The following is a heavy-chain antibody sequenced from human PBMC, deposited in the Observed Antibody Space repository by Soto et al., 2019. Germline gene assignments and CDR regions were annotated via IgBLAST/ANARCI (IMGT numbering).Heavy chain of an antibody. D-gene: IGHD4-4*01. V-gene: IGHV4-4*02. CDR2: VYHSGST. CDR1: GGPINSNNW. Sequence: SETLSLTCAVSGGPINSNNWWSWVRQPPGKGLGWIGEVYHSGSTNYNPSLKSRVAISMDQSKNLFSLTLSSVTAADTAVYYCAFPATNDFDYWGQGSLDTVSS. CDR3: AFPATNDFDY. J-gene: IGHJ4*02.